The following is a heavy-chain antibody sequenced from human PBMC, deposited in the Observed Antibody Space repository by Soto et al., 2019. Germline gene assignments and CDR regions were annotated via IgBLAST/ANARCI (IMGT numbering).Heavy chain of an antibody. CDR3: AKDRDVGAQPHLFDY. CDR1: GFTFSSYA. Sequence: EVQLLESGGGLVQPGGSLRLSCAASGFTFSSYAMSWVRQAPGKGLEWVSAISGSGGSTYYADSVKGRFTISRDNSKNTLYLQMDSLIAEDTAVYYCAKDRDVGAQPHLFDYWGQGTLVTVSS. J-gene: IGHJ4*02. CDR2: ISGSGGST. D-gene: IGHD1-26*01. V-gene: IGHV3-23*01.